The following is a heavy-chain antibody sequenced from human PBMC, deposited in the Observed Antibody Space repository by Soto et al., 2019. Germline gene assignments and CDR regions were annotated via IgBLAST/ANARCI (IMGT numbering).Heavy chain of an antibody. CDR3: GRIRPPATFDY. CDR2: INASGGRT. D-gene: IGHD4-17*01. J-gene: IGHJ4*02. Sequence: QVQLVQSGAEVKKPGASVKVSCKASGYTFTSYYVHWIRQAPGQGLEWMGIINASGGRTTYAPKFQGRVTMTRDTSTSTVYMELSSLTSEDTATYFCGRIRPPATFDYWGQGTLVTVSS. CDR1: GYTFTSYY. V-gene: IGHV1-46*03.